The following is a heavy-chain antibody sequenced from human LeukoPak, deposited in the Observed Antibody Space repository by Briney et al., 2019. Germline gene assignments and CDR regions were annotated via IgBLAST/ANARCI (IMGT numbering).Heavy chain of an antibody. CDR3: AKISASAAGDYYYYMDV. J-gene: IGHJ6*03. Sequence: GGSLRLSCAASGFIFSNYGMHWVRQAPGKGLEWVAFILYDGSNKCYADSVKGRFTISRDNSNNTVYLQMNSLRAEDTAVYYCAKISASAAGDYYYYMDVWGRGTTVTVS. CDR2: ILYDGSNK. CDR1: GFIFSNYG. V-gene: IGHV3-30*02. D-gene: IGHD6-13*01.